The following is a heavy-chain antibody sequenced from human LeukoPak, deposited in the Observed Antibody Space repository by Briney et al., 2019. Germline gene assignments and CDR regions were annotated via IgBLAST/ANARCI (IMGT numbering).Heavy chain of an antibody. V-gene: IGHV4-34*01. D-gene: IGHD2-15*01. CDR3: ARGPLAPRIPNYYYYYYMDV. CDR2: INHSGST. Sequence: PSETLSLTCAVYGGSFSGYYWSWIRQPPGKGLEWIGEINHSGSTNYNPSLKSRVTISVDTSKNQFSLKLSSVTAADTAVYYCARGPLAPRIPNYYYYYYMDVWGKGTTVTVSS. J-gene: IGHJ6*03. CDR1: GGSFSGYY.